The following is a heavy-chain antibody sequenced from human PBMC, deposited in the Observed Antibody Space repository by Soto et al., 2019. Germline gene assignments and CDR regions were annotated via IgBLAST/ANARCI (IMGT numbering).Heavy chain of an antibody. Sequence: EVQLVESGGGLVKPGGSLRLSCAASGFTFSSYSMNWVRQAPGKGLEWVSSISSGSSYIYYADSVKGRFTISRDNXKXSPXRQMNSLRAEDTAVYYCARSSGGSGKLWNYYGMDVWGQGTTVTVSS. CDR2: ISSGSSYI. CDR3: ARSSGGSGKLWNYYGMDV. CDR1: GFTFSSYS. V-gene: IGHV3-21*06. D-gene: IGHD3-10*01. J-gene: IGHJ6*02.